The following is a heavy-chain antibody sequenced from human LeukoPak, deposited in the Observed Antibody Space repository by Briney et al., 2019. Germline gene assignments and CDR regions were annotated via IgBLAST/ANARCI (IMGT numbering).Heavy chain of an antibody. CDR3: AGDGHYGMYV. CDR1: GFPFNAYW. V-gene: IGHV3-74*01. CDR2: INGDGRTT. J-gene: IGHJ6*02. Sequence: GGSLRLSCAASGFPFNAYWMTWVRQAPGKGLVWVSHINGDGRTTTYADSVKGRFTISRDNAKNTLYLQVNGLRVDDTAVYYCAGDGHYGMYVWGQGTTVTVSS.